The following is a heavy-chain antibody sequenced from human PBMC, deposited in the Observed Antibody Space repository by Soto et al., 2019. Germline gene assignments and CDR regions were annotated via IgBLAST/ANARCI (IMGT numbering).Heavy chain of an antibody. CDR3: ARGDATKIVVTTYYAMDV. D-gene: IGHD3-9*01. Sequence: QVQLVQSGAEVKKPGSSVKVSCKASGGSLSNYGISWVRQAPGQGLEWMGGILPVFGTANYAQKFQGRGTITADESTSIVYMDVNSLRSEDTAVYYCARGDATKIVVTTYYAMDVWGQGTTVTVSS. J-gene: IGHJ6*02. CDR1: GGSLSNYG. V-gene: IGHV1-69*12. CDR2: ILPVFGTA.